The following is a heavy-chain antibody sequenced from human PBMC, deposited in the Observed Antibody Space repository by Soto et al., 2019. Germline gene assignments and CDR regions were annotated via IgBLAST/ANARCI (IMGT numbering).Heavy chain of an antibody. CDR3: ARRGLYCSGGTCYYSPYFAY. CDR2: IDPGDSDT. J-gene: IGHJ4*02. Sequence: PVQPMRISWKGAGYSITSYWTGRVSKLPGKGLEWMGIIDPGDSDTRYSPCFQGQVTISADKSSSTAYLHWSSLKASDTAMYYCARRGLYCSGGTCYYSPYFAYWGQGTPVTVSS. D-gene: IGHD2-15*01. V-gene: IGHV5-51*01. CDR1: GYSITSYW.